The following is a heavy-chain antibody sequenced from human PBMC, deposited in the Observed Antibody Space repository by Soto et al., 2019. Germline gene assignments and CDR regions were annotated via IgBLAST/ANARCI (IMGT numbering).Heavy chain of an antibody. J-gene: IGHJ4*02. Sequence: SETLSLTCIVSGGSISNYYWSWIRQPPGKGLEWIGYIYYSGSTNYNPSLTSRVTISVDTSKNQFSLKLSSVTAADTAVYYCARHRYSYGVYYFDHWGQGTLVTVS. CDR1: GGSISNYY. D-gene: IGHD5-18*01. CDR2: IYYSGST. V-gene: IGHV4-59*08. CDR3: ARHRYSYGVYYFDH.